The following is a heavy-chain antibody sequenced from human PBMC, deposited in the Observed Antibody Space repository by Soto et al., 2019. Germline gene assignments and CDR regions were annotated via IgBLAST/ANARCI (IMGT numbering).Heavy chain of an antibody. CDR2: ISSSSSYI. J-gene: IGHJ5*02. Sequence: SLRLSCAASGFTFSSYSMNWVRQAPGKGLEWVSSISSSSSYIYYADSVKGRFTISRDNAKNSLYLQMNSLRAEDTAVYYCARGNYYYDSSGYYASWGQGTLVTVSS. CDR1: GFTFSSYS. D-gene: IGHD3-22*01. V-gene: IGHV3-21*01. CDR3: ARGNYYYDSSGYYAS.